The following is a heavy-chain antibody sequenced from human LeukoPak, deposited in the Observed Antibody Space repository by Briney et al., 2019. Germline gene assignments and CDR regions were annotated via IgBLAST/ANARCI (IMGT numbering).Heavy chain of an antibody. J-gene: IGHJ4*02. V-gene: IGHV3-48*01. Sequence: GGSLRLSCAASGFTFSSYSMNWVRQAPGKGLEWVSYITVSSSIIYYADSVRGRFTIFRDNSKNSLYLKMNSLRAEDTAVYYCARDRLHYGEYEKTFDYWGQGTLVTVSS. CDR3: ARDRLHYGEYEKTFDY. CDR2: ITVSSSII. CDR1: GFTFSSYS. D-gene: IGHD4-17*01.